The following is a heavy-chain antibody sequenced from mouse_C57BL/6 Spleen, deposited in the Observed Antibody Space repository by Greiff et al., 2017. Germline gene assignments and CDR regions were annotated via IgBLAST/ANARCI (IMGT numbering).Heavy chain of an antibody. V-gene: IGHV1-58*01. J-gene: IGHJ4*01. CDR1: GYTFTSYG. D-gene: IGHD1-1*02. CDR3: ARSPGDYYAMDY. CDR2: IYIGDGYT. Sequence: VHVKQSGAELVRPGSSVKMSCKTSGYTFTSYGINWVKQRPGQGLEWIGDIYIGDGYTEYNEKFKGKATLTSDTSSSTAYMQLSRLTSEDSAINFCARSPGDYYAMDYWGQGTSVTVSS.